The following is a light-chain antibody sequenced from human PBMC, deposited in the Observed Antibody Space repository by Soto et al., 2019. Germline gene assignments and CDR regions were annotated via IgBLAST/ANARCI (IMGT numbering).Light chain of an antibody. CDR2: DVS. V-gene: IGLV2-14*01. CDR3: SSYTSSNTRYV. CDR1: SSDVGGYNS. J-gene: IGLJ1*01. Sequence: QSALTQVASVSGSPGQSLTISCTGTSSDVGGYNSVSWYQQHPGKAPKLIIYDVSDRPSGVSNRFSGSKSGNTASLTISGLQADDEAYYYCSSYTSSNTRYVFGTGTKVTVL.